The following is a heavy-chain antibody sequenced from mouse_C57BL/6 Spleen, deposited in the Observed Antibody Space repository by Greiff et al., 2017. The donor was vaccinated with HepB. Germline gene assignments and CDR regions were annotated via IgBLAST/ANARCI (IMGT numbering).Heavy chain of an antibody. CDR2: IDPSDSYT. CDR3: AKGGGTGPFDY. V-gene: IGHV1-69*01. Sequence: VQLQQPGAELVMPGASVKLSCKASGYTFTSYWMHWVKQRPGQGLEWIGEIDPSDSYTNYNQKFKGKSTLTVDKSSSTAYMQLSSLTSEDSAVYYCAKGGGTGPFDYWGQGTTLTVSS. D-gene: IGHD3-3*01. J-gene: IGHJ2*01. CDR1: GYTFTSYW.